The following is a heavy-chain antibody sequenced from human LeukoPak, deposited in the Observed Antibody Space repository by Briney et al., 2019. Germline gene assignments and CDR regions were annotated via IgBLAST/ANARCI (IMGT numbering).Heavy chain of an antibody. D-gene: IGHD3-3*01. CDR3: AKHLRIMEWLFDY. CDR2: LGGDGFNA. V-gene: IGHV3-23*01. Sequence: GGSLRLSCAASGFTFSAYAMTWVRQAPGKGLEWVSTLGGDGFNAYYSDSVKGRFTISRDNSKNTLFLQMNSLRAEDAAVYYCAKHLRIMEWLFDYWGQGTLVTVSS. CDR1: GFTFSAYA. J-gene: IGHJ4*02.